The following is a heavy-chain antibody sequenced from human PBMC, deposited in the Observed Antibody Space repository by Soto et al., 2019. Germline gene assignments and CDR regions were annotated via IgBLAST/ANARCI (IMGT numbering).Heavy chain of an antibody. CDR2: ISSTTTTI. J-gene: IGHJ4*02. Sequence: EVQVVESGGGLVQPGESLRLSCGASGFSFGTYSMHWVRQAPGQGLQWISYISSTTTTINYADSVKGRFTISRDNAKNSLYLQMNSLRVEDTAVYYCARDRGKSESYYTFDSWGQGTLVTVSS. CDR3: ARDRGKSESYYTFDS. V-gene: IGHV3-48*01. D-gene: IGHD3-10*01. CDR1: GFSFGTYS.